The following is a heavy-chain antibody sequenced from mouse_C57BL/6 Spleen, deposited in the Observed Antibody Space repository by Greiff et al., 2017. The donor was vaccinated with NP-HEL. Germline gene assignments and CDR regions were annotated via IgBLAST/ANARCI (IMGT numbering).Heavy chain of an antibody. V-gene: IGHV1-81*01. D-gene: IGHD2-3*01. CDR1: GYTFTSYG. Sequence: VQLQQSGAELARPGASVKLSCKASGYTFTSYGISWVKQRTGQGLEWIGEIYPRSGNTYYNEKFKGKATLTADKSSSTAYMELRSLTSEDSAVYFCARKDDGYYPYYAMDYWGQGTSVTVSS. J-gene: IGHJ4*01. CDR3: ARKDDGYYPYYAMDY. CDR2: IYPRSGNT.